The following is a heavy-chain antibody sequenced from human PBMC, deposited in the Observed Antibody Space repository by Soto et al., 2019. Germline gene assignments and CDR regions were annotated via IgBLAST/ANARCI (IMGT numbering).Heavy chain of an antibody. CDR1: GLPFQDYA. CDR2: INGRGTGT. Sequence: GGSLRLSCEVSGLPFQDYAMSWVRQAPGKGLEWVSSINGRGTGTYTADSVKGRFTISRDNSRNTVYLQMSSLRAEDTAVYFCAKYGVVVPTARDWFDPWGQGTLVTVS. CDR3: AKYGVVVPTARDWFDP. J-gene: IGHJ5*02. V-gene: IGHV3-23*01. D-gene: IGHD2-2*01.